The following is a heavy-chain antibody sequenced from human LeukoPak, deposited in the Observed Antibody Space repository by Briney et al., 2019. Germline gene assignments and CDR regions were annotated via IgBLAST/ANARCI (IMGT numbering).Heavy chain of an antibody. J-gene: IGHJ6*03. CDR1: GYTFTGYY. CDR2: INPNSGGT. D-gene: IGHD3-10*01. Sequence: ASVKVSCKASGYTFTGYYMHWVRQGPGQGLEWMGWINPNSGGTNYAQKFQGRVTMTRDTSISTAYMELSRLRSDDTAVYYCARDPHYYGSGSYGYYYMDVWGKGTTVTISS. V-gene: IGHV1-2*02. CDR3: ARDPHYYGSGSYGYYYMDV.